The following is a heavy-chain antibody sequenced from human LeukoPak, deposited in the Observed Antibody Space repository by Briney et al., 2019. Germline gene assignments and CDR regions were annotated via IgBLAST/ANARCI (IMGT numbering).Heavy chain of an antibody. CDR1: GGSISSSSSY. D-gene: IGHD5-18*01. J-gene: IGHJ4*02. CDR2: VYHSGST. CDR3: ARRGFNYGYFDY. V-gene: IGHV4-39*07. Sequence: KASETLSLTCTVSGGSISSSSSYWGWIRQPPGKGLEWIGSVYHSGSTYYNPSLKSRVTISFDTSKNQFSLKLSSVTAADTAVYYCARRGFNYGYFDYWGQGALVTVSS.